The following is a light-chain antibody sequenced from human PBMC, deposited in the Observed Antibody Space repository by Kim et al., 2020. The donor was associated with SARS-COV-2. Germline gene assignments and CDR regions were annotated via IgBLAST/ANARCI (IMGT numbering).Light chain of an antibody. J-gene: IGLJ3*02. Sequence: VSPGHTATISCSGDKLGEKYACWYQQKPGQSPVVVIYQDDKRPSGIPERFSGSNSGNTATLTIRGTQAMDEADYYCQVWDSGTAWVFGGGTKLTVL. V-gene: IGLV3-1*01. CDR3: QVWDSGTAWV. CDR1: KLGEKY. CDR2: QDD.